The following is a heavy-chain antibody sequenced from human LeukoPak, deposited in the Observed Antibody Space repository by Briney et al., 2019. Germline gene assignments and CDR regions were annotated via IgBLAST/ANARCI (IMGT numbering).Heavy chain of an antibody. J-gene: IGHJ1*01. CDR2: IKEDGSEK. CDR1: EFTFSGYW. Sequence: PGGSLRLSCAASEFTFSGYWMSWVRQAPGKGLEWVAHIKEDGSEKYYVDSVKGRFTISRDNAKNSLYLQMNSLRAEDTAVYYCARVFRTSFHHWGQGTLVTVSS. CDR3: ARVFRTSFHH. V-gene: IGHV3-7*01.